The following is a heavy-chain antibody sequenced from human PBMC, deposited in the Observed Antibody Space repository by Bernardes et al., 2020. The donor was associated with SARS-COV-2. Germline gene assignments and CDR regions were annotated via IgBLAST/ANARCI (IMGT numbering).Heavy chain of an antibody. V-gene: IGHV3-9*01. Sequence: GRSLRLSCAASGFAFDDYAIHWVRQAPGKGLEWVSGLSWNSRSIGYADSVKGRFTISRDNAKNSLYLQMNSLRAEDTALYYCAKDTSYSSGWGPNYGMDVWGQGTTVTVSS. CDR3: AKDTSYSSGWGPNYGMDV. CDR2: LSWNSRSI. J-gene: IGHJ6*02. D-gene: IGHD6-19*01. CDR1: GFAFDDYA.